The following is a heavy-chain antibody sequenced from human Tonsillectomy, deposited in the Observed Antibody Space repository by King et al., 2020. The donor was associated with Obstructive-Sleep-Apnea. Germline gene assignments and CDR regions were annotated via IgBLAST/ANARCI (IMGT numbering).Heavy chain of an antibody. J-gene: IGHJ4*02. CDR1: GFSLSTSGVG. V-gene: IGHV2-5*02. CDR2: IYWDDDK. D-gene: IGHD3-22*01. Sequence: ITLKESGPTLVKPTQTLTLTCTFSGFSLSTSGVGVGWIRQPPGKALEWLALIYWDDDKRYSPSLKSRLTITKDTSKNQMVLTMTNMDPVDTATYYCAHPADYYDSSGYWDYWGQGTLVTVSS. CDR3: AHPADYYDSSGYWDY.